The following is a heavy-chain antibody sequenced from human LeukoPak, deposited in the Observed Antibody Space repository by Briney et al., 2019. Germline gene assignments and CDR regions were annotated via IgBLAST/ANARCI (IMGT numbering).Heavy chain of an antibody. Sequence: PSETLSLTCTVSGGSMRSYYWSWIRQPPGKGLEWIGYIYYSGSTNYNPSLKSRVTISVDTSKNQFSLKLSSVTAADTAVYYCARRRYYYYGMDVWGQGTTVTVSS. V-gene: IGHV4-59*01. CDR1: GGSMRSYY. CDR2: IYYSGST. CDR3: ARRRYYYYGMDV. J-gene: IGHJ6*02.